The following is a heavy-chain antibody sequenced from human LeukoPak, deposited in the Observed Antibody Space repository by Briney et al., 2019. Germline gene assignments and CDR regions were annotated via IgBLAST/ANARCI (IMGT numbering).Heavy chain of an antibody. J-gene: IGHJ5*02. D-gene: IGHD6-13*01. Sequence: SQTLSLTCAISGDSVSSNSAAWNWIRQSPSRGLEWLGRTYYRSKWYSDYAVSVKSRITINPDTSKNQFSLQLNSVTPEDTAVYYCAREPQATRQQLRDWFDPWGQGTLVTVSS. CDR3: AREPQATRQQLRDWFDP. CDR1: GDSVSSNSAA. V-gene: IGHV6-1*01. CDR2: TYYRSKWYS.